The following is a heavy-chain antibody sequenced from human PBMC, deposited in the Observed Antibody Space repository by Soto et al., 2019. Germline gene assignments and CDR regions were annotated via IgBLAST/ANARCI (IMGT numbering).Heavy chain of an antibody. CDR1: GGTFSSYA. CDR3: ARAPHYYDSSGYYPIYNY. CDR2: IIPIFGTA. Sequence: SVKVSCKASGGTFSSYAISWVRQAPGQGLEWMGGIIPIFGTANYAQKFQGRVTITADESTSTAYMELSSLRSEDTAVYYCARAPHYYDSSGYYPIYNYWGQGTLVTVSS. D-gene: IGHD3-22*01. V-gene: IGHV1-69*13. J-gene: IGHJ4*02.